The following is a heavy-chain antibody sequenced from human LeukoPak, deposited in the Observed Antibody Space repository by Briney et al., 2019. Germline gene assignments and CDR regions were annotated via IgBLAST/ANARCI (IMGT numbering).Heavy chain of an antibody. CDR3: ARGGISSSSIPYFDY. Sequence: GSLILPCAASGFTFDGYGMSWGRQAPGEGLEGGSGINWNGGNTGYADSVKGRFTISRDNAKNSLYLQMNSLRAEDTALYHCARGGISSSSIPYFDYWGQGTLVTVSS. CDR2: INWNGGNT. V-gene: IGHV3-20*01. J-gene: IGHJ4*02. D-gene: IGHD6-6*01. CDR1: GFTFDGYG.